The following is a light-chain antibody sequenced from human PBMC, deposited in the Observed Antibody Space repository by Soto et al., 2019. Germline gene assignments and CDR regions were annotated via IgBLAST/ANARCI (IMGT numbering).Light chain of an antibody. Sequence: EIVLTQSPGTLSLSPGERATLSCRASQSVSSNFLAWYQQKPGQAPRLLIYDGSNRATGIPDRFSGSGSGKAFTLTISRLEPEDFAVYYCQQYDSSPRTFGQGTKVE. CDR1: QSVSSNF. V-gene: IGKV3-20*01. CDR2: DGS. CDR3: QQYDSSPRT. J-gene: IGKJ1*01.